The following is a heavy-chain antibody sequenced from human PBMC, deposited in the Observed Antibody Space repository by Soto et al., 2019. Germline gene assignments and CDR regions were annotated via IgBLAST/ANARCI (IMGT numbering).Heavy chain of an antibody. CDR3: ARLEWLLLYYFDY. CDR1: GFTFSSYS. CDR2: ISSSSSTI. Sequence: EVQLVESGGGLVQPGGSPRLSCAASGFTFSSYSMNWVRQAPGKGLEWVSYISSSSSTIYYADSVKGRFTISRDNAKNSLYLQMNSLRDEDTAVYYCARLEWLLLYYFDYWGQGTLVTVSS. J-gene: IGHJ4*02. D-gene: IGHD3-3*01. V-gene: IGHV3-48*02.